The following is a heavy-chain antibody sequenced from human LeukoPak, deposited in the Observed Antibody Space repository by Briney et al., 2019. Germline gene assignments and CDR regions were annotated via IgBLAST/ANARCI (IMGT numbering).Heavy chain of an antibody. Sequence: PSETLSLTCSVSGYSISSAYYWGWIRQPPGKGLEWIGTMYHSGSTNYNPSLKSRVTISVDTSKNQFSLKLSSVTAADTAVYYCARGRRYYYGSGSNNWFDPWGQGTLVTVSS. CDR1: GYSISSAYY. D-gene: IGHD3-10*01. V-gene: IGHV4-38-2*02. CDR2: MYHSGST. CDR3: ARGRRYYYGSGSNNWFDP. J-gene: IGHJ5*02.